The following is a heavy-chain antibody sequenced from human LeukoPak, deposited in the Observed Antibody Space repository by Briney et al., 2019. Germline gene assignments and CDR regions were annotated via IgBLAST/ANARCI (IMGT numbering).Heavy chain of an antibody. CDR3: ARGRRLREPYPVAATGYFDY. V-gene: IGHV4-34*01. CDR1: GGSFSGYY. J-gene: IGHJ4*02. D-gene: IGHD2-15*01. CDR2: INHSGST. Sequence: SETLSLTCAVYGGSFSGYYWSWIRQPPGKGLEWIGEINHSGSTNYNPSLKSRVTISVDTSKNQFPLKLSSVTAADTAVYYCARGRRLREPYPVAATGYFDYWGQGTLVTVSS.